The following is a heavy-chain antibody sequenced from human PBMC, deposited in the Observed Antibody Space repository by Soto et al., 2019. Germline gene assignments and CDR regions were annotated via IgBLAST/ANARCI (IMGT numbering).Heavy chain of an antibody. CDR1: GQTLASYD. CDR3: ARDPFYGGFDS. D-gene: IGHD3-16*01. J-gene: IGHJ5*01. Sequence: QVQLVQSGAEVRKPGASVKVSCKASGQTLASYDINWVRQATGQGLAWMGWMTPDSGDTGYAQKCQGRVTMTCDTSITTAYMELSSLRSDDTAVYYCARDPFYGGFDSWGQGTLVTVSS. CDR2: MTPDSGDT. V-gene: IGHV1-8*01.